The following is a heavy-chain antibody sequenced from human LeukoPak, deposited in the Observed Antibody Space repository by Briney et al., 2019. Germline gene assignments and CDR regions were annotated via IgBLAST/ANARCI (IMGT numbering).Heavy chain of an antibody. Sequence: PGGSLRLSCAASGFTFSSYSMNWVRQAPGKGLEWVSSISSSSSYIYYADSVKGRFTISRDNAKNSLYLQMNSLRAEDTAVYYCAGDPLRYCSGGSCYPNYYYGMDVWGQGTTVTVSS. V-gene: IGHV3-21*01. CDR1: GFTFSSYS. CDR2: ISSSSSYI. J-gene: IGHJ6*02. CDR3: AGDPLRYCSGGSCYPNYYYGMDV. D-gene: IGHD2-15*01.